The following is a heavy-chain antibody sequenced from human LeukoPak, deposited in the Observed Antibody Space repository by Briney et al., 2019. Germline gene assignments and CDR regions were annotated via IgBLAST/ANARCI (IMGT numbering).Heavy chain of an antibody. J-gene: IGHJ4*02. V-gene: IGHV3-21*01. CDR3: AREVSEGFDF. D-gene: IGHD3-22*01. CDR2: FGTRSTSI. CDR1: GFTFSGYS. Sequence: GGSLRLSCTASGFTFSGYSMNWIRQAPGKGLEWVSSFGTRSTSIYHAGSVKGRFAISRDYAKNSLYLQMNSLRAEDTALYYCAREVSEGFDFWGQGPLVTVPS.